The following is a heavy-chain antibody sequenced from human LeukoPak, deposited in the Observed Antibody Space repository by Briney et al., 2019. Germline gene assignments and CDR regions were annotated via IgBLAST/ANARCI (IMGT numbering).Heavy chain of an antibody. CDR1: GFTFSSYE. Sequence: GGSLRLSCAASGFTFSSYEMNRVRQAPGKGLEWVSYITSTGTTIYYADSVKGRFTISRDNAKNSLYLQMNSLRAEDTAVYYCARDPGCSGTSCYWSFDYWGRGTLVTVSS. CDR2: ITSTGTTI. D-gene: IGHD2-2*01. J-gene: IGHJ4*02. CDR3: ARDPGCSGTSCYWSFDY. V-gene: IGHV3-48*03.